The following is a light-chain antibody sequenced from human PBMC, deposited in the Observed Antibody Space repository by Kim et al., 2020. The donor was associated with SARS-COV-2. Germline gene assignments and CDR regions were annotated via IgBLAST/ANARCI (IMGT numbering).Light chain of an antibody. V-gene: IGKV1-39*01. CDR3: QQGYSTPRT. CDR1: QSISSY. CDR2: AAS. J-gene: IGKJ2*01. Sequence: SASVGDIVTITCLASQSISSYLHWYQQKPGKAPNLLIFAASSLQSGVPSRFSGSGSGTDFTLTISSLQPEDFATYYCQQGYSTPRTFGQGTKLEI.